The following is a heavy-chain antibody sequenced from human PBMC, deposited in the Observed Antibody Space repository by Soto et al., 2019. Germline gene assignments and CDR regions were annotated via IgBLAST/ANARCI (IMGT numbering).Heavy chain of an antibody. CDR3: AKAVSLVGATFSDY. J-gene: IGHJ4*02. CDR2: ISGSGGST. Sequence: LRLSCAASGFTFSSYAMSWVRQAPGKGLEWVSAISGSGGSTYYADSVKGRFTISRDNSKNTLYLQMNSLRAEDTAVYYCAKAVSLVGATFSDYWGREPWSPSPQ. D-gene: IGHD1-26*01. V-gene: IGHV3-23*01. CDR1: GFTFSSYA.